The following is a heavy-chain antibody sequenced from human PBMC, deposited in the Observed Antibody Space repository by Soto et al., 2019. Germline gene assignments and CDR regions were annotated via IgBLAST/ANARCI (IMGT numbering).Heavy chain of an antibody. CDR2: IIPIFGTA. J-gene: IGHJ4*02. CDR1: GGTFSSYA. V-gene: IGHV1-69*13. D-gene: IGHD3-10*01. Sequence: EASVKVSCKASGGTFSSYAISWVRQAPGQGLEWMGGIIPIFGTANYAQKFQGRVTITADESTSTAYMELSSLRSEDTAVYYCARDRNMVRGVIITLSGFDYWGQGTLVTVSS. CDR3: ARDRNMVRGVIITLSGFDY.